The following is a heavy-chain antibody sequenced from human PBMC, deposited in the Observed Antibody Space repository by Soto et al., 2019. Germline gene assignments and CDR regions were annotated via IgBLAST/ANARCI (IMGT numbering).Heavy chain of an antibody. CDR1: GLSLRTTGVG. CDR3: VQSRCGGDGLEIYSSHAYNGLDV. V-gene: IGHV2-5*02. J-gene: IGHJ6*02. D-gene: IGHD2-21*02. Sequence: QVTLKESGPTLVKPTQTLTLTCTVSGLSLRTTGVGVGWVRQPPGKALEWLALLYWDDDKRYSPSLRSRLTIHNDISDKQVVLTMTNMDTVDTATYYCVQSRCGGDGLEIYSSHAYNGLDVWGQGTTVTVSS. CDR2: LYWDDDK.